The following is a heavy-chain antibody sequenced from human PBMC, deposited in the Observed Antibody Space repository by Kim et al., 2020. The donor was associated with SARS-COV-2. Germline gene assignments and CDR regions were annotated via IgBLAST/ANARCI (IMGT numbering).Heavy chain of an antibody. CDR1: GESFNGYY. Sequence: SETLSLTCAVFGESFNGYYWSWIRQPPGKGLEWIGEINHSGNTHYNPSLKSRVTISVDTSKNQFSLKLTSVTAADTAVYFCARRLSDAAPCGSHCCDL. J-gene: IGHJ2*01. CDR2: INHSGNT. D-gene: IGHD2-21*01. V-gene: IGHV4-34*01. CDR3: ARRLSDAAPCGSHCCDL.